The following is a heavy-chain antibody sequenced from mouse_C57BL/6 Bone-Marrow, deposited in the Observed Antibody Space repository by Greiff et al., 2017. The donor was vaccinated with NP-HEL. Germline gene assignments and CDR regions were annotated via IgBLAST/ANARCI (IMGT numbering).Heavy chain of an antibody. CDR1: GYTFTSYW. CDR2: IYPGSGST. D-gene: IGHD2-14*01. J-gene: IGHJ4*01. V-gene: IGHV1-55*01. Sequence: QVQLQQPGAELVKPGASVKMSCKASGYTFTSYWITWVKQRPGQGLEWIGDIYPGSGSTNYNEKFKSKATLTVDTSSSTAYMQLSSLTSEDAAVYYCARVRRRALGDWGQGTSVTVDS. CDR3: ARVRRRALGD.